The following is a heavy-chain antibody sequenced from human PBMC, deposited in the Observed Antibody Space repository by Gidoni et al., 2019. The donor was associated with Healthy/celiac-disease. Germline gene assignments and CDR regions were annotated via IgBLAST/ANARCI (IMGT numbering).Heavy chain of an antibody. Sequence: QVQLVESGGGVVQPGRSLRLSCAASGFTFSRYGMHWVRQAPGKGLEWVAVISYDGSNKYYADSVKGRFTISRDKSKNTLYLQMNSLRAEDTAVYYCAKALQLWSYYYYYGMDVWGQGTTVTVSS. D-gene: IGHD5-18*01. CDR3: AKALQLWSYYYYYGMDV. J-gene: IGHJ6*02. V-gene: IGHV3-30*18. CDR2: ISYDGSNK. CDR1: GFTFSRYG.